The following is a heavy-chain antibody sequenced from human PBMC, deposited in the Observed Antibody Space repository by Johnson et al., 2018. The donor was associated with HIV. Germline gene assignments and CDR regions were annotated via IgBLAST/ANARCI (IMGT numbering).Heavy chain of an antibody. CDR1: GFTVSSNY. J-gene: IGHJ3*02. D-gene: IGHD6-19*01. CDR3: AKDRQWGPRDAFDI. Sequence: QLVESGGGLVQPGGSMRLSCAASGFTVSSNYMSWVRQAPGKGLEWVAVIYSGGSTYYADSVKGRFTISRDNSKNTLYLQMNSLRAEDTAVYYCAKDRQWGPRDAFDIWGQGTMVTVSS. V-gene: IGHV3-53*01. CDR2: IYSGGST.